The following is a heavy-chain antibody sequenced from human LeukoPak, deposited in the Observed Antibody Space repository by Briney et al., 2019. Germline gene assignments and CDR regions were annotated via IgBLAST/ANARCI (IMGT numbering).Heavy chain of an antibody. D-gene: IGHD3-10*01. J-gene: IGHJ4*02. CDR2: MNPNSGNT. V-gene: IGHV1-8*01. Sequence: ASVKVSCKASGYTFTSYDINWVRQATGQGLEWMGWMNPNSGNTGYAQKFQGRVTMTRNTSISTAYMELSSLRSEDTAVYYCAREGGVGYYYGSGSYYPSPFDYWGQGTLVTVSS. CDR3: AREGGVGYYYGSGSYYPSPFDY. CDR1: GYTFTSYD.